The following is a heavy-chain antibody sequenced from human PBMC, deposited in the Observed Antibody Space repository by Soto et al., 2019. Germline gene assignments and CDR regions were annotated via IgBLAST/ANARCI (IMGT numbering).Heavy chain of an antibody. CDR2: IKPRDGIT. J-gene: IGHJ4*02. D-gene: IGHD3-16*01. Sequence: ASVKVSCKTSGYTFTNFYIHWVRQAPGQGLEWMGIIKPRDGITSYAQKFRGRVAVTRDTSTSTVYMELSSLRSEDTAVYFCARVPLKNYEPSDFWGQGTLVTVSS. CDR1: GYTFTNFY. V-gene: IGHV1-46*01. CDR3: ARVPLKNYEPSDF.